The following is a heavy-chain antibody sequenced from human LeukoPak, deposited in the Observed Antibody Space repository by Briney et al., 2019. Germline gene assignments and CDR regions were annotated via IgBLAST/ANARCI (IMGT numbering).Heavy chain of an antibody. CDR2: INPNTGGT. J-gene: IGHJ4*02. CDR1: GYTFTAYY. CDR3: ARATDQDFDY. V-gene: IGHV1-2*02. Sequence: ASVKVSCKASGYTFTAYYIHWVRQAPGQGLEWMGWINPNTGGTNYAQNFQDRVTMTRDTSTSTIYMELNSLRSEDTAVYYCARATDQDFDYWGQGTLVTVSS. D-gene: IGHD2-2*01.